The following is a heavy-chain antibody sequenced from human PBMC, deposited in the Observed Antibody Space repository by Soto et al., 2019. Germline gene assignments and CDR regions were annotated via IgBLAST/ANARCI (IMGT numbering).Heavy chain of an antibody. CDR2: ISAYNGNT. D-gene: IGHD2-21*01. V-gene: IGHV1-18*01. J-gene: IGHJ5*02. CDR3: ARAVDQNWFDP. CDR1: GYTFTXYG. Sequence: ASVKVSCKASGYTFTXYGICWVRQAPGQGLEWMGWISAYNGNTNYAQKLQGRVTMTTDTSTSTAYMELRSLRSDDTAVYYCARAVDQNWFDPSGQGTLVTVSS.